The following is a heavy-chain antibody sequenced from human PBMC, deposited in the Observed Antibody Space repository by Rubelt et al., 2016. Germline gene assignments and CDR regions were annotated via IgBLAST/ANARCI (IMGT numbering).Heavy chain of an antibody. CDR3: ARVTTVTNDNWFDP. CDR1: GYSFTSYW. CDR2: IYPGGSDT. J-gene: IGHJ5*02. D-gene: IGHD4-17*01. V-gene: IGHV5-51*01. Sequence: EVQLVQSGAEVKKPGESLKISCKGSGYSFTSYWIGWVRQMPGKGMKRMGIIYPGGSDTRYSPSFQGQVTISADKSISTAYLQWSSLKASDTAMYYCARVTTVTNDNWFDPWGQGTLVTVSS.